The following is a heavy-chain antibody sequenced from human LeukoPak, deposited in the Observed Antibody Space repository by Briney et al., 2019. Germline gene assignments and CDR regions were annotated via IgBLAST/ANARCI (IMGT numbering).Heavy chain of an antibody. CDR2: ISASGGST. Sequence: GGSLRLSCAASGFTFSSYAMSWVRQAPGKGLEWVSGISASGGSTYYADSVKGRFTISRDNSKNTLYLQMNSLRAEDTAVYYCAKPIVGAFDAFDIWGQGTMVTVSS. D-gene: IGHD1-26*01. V-gene: IGHV3-23*01. CDR1: GFTFSSYA. CDR3: AKPIVGAFDAFDI. J-gene: IGHJ3*02.